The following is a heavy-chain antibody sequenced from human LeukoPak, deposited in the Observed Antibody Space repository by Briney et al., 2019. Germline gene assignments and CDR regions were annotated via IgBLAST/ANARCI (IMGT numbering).Heavy chain of an antibody. CDR3: TTLSGIAVAGTSY. J-gene: IGHJ4*02. D-gene: IGHD6-19*01. CDR2: IRYDGSNK. Sequence: GGSLRLSCAASGFTFSSYWMSWVRQAPGKGLEWVAFIRYDGSNKYYTDSVKGRFTISRDNSKNTLYLQMNSLKTEDTAVYYCTTLSGIAVAGTSYWGQGTLVTVSS. V-gene: IGHV3-30*02. CDR1: GFTFSSYW.